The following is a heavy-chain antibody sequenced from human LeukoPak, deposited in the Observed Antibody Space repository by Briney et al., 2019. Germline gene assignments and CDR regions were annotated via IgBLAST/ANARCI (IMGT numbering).Heavy chain of an antibody. CDR3: ARFSTYPSY. V-gene: IGHV1-46*01. J-gene: IGHJ4*02. D-gene: IGHD3-3*02. Sequence: GASVKVSCKASGYSFTTYYIHWVRQAPGQGLEWMGKINPSGGSTNYAQKFQGRVIMTRDTSTSRVYMELSSLRSEDTAFYYCARFSTYPSYWGQGTLVTVPS. CDR1: GYSFTTYY. CDR2: INPSGGST.